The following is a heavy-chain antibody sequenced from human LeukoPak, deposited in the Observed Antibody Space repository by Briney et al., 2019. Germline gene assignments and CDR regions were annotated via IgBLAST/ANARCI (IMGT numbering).Heavy chain of an antibody. CDR3: ARDRFYSSSPGWFDP. CDR2: IYCSGST. D-gene: IGHD6-6*01. Sequence: SETLSLTCTVSGGSISSGDYYWSWIRQPPGKGLEWIGYIYCSGSTYYNPSLKSRVTISVDTSKNQFSLKLSSVTAADTAVYYCARDRFYSSSPGWFDPWGQGTLVTVSS. J-gene: IGHJ5*02. V-gene: IGHV4-30-4*08. CDR1: GGSISSGDYY.